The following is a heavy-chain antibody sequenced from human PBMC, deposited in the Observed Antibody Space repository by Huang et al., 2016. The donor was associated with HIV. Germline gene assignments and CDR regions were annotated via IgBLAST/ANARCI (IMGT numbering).Heavy chain of an antibody. CDR1: GFTFSSYV. V-gene: IGHV3-30*18. J-gene: IGHJ4*02. D-gene: IGHD6-13*01. CDR2: ISYDGKTK. Sequence: QVQLVESGGGVVQPGRSLSISCAASGFTFSSYVMHWVRQAPGKGLEWVAVISYDGKTKYYTDSAKGRFSISRDNSKATVYLQLNSLRVEDTAVYYCAKGGSAAAVLDFWGQGTLVTVSS. CDR3: AKGGSAAAVLDF.